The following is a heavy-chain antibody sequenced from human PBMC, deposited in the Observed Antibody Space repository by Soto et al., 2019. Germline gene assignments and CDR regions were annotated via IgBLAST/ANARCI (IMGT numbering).Heavy chain of an antibody. CDR1: GFPFSTYA. V-gene: IGHV3-23*01. CDR2: ITNSGGGT. CDR3: AREADILNWFDP. J-gene: IGHJ5*02. Sequence: GGSLRLSCAASGFPFSTYAMSWVRQAPGKGLEWVSTITNSGGGTYSPDSMKGRFTISRDNSKNTVYLQMDSLRAEDTAIYYCAREADILNWFDPWGQGTLVTVSS. D-gene: IGHD3-9*01.